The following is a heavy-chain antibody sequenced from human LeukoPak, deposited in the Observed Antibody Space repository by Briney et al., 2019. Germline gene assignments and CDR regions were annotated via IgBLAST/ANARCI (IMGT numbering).Heavy chain of an antibody. CDR1: GYSISTGHY. CDR3: ARPVYYYYYMDV. Sequence: SETLSLTCAVSGYSISTGHYWGWIRQPPGKGLEWIGSIYHSGSTYYNPSLKSRVTISVDTSKNQFSLKLSSVTAADTAVYYCARPVYYYYYMDVWGKGTTVTVSS. CDR2: IYHSGST. J-gene: IGHJ6*03. V-gene: IGHV4-38-2*01.